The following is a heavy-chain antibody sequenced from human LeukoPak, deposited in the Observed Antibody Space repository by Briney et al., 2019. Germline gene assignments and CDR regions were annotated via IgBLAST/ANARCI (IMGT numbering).Heavy chain of an antibody. J-gene: IGHJ4*02. CDR1: GYTFTAYY. V-gene: IGHV1-2*02. D-gene: IGHD6-13*01. CDR2: INPNSGGT. CDR3: ASWAAAGTSPPDC. Sequence: GASVKVSCKTSGYTFTAYYTLWVRQAPGQGPEWMGWINPNSGGTNYAQKFQGRVTMTRDTSISTAYMELSRLRSDDTAVYYCASWAAAGTSPPDCWGQGTLVTVSS.